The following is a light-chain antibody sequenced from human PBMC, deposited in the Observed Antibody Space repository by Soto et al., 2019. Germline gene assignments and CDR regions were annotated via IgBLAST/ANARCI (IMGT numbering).Light chain of an antibody. J-gene: IGLJ1*01. CDR2: EVS. V-gene: IGLV2-14*01. CDR1: SSDVGRYDY. CDR3: CSYTNRATYV. Sequence: QSALAQPASVSGSPGQSITISCTGTSSDVGRYDYVSWYQQHPGKAPKLMIHEVSYRPSGVSSRFSGSKSGNTASLTISGLQAEDEAEYHCCSYTNRATYVLGTGTKVTVL.